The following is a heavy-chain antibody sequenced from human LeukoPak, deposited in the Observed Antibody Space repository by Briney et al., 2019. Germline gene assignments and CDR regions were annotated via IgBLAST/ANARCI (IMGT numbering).Heavy chain of an antibody. D-gene: IGHD4-17*01. V-gene: IGHV1-2*02. CDR3: ARVPSTVTTTGYFDY. J-gene: IGHJ4*02. CDR1: GYTLTGYY. Sequence: ASVKVSCKASGYTLTGYYMHWVRQAPGQGLEWMGWINPNSGGTNYAQKFQGRVTMTRDTSISTAYMEPSRLRSDDTAVYYCARVPSTVTTTGYFDYWGQGTLVTVSS. CDR2: INPNSGGT.